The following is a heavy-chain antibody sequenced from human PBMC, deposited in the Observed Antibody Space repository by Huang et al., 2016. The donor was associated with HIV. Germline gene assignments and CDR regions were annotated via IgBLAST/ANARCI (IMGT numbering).Heavy chain of an antibody. CDR1: GETFTNYD. V-gene: IGHV1-8*01. J-gene: IGHJ3*01. Sequence: QIQLAQSGAEVKKPGASVKVSCKASGETFTNYDINWVRQASGQGLEGMGWMNPKRGNVGYTKKFQGRVAILRNSSINTTYLEVTSLTSEDTAVYYCARGFGINYNHEAFDVWGQGTMVTVSS. D-gene: IGHD3-10*01. CDR2: MNPKRGNV. CDR3: ARGFGINYNHEAFDV.